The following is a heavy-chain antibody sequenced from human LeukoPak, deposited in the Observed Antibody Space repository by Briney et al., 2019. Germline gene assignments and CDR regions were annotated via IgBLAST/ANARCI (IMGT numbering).Heavy chain of an antibody. V-gene: IGHV3-33*01. CDR3: ARGGRGVVPAALDY. D-gene: IGHD2-2*01. CDR1: GFAFSSYG. Sequence: GGSPRLSCAASGFAFSSYGMHWIRQAPGKGLELVAVIWYDGSNKYYADSVKGRFTISRDNSKNTLYLQMNSLRAEDTAVYYCARGGRGVVPAALDYWGQGTLVTVSS. J-gene: IGHJ4*02. CDR2: IWYDGSNK.